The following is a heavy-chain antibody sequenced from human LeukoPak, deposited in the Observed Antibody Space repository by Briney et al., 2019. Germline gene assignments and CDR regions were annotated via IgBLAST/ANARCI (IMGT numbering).Heavy chain of an antibody. CDR2: IYHSGST. CDR1: GGSISSGGYS. V-gene: IGHV4-30-2*01. Sequence: SETLSLTCAVSGGSISSGGYSWSWIRQPPGKGLEWIGYIYHSGSTYYNPSLKSRVTISVDRSKNQFSLKLSSVTAADTAVYYCARGTPTFPPPFDPWGQGTLVTVSS. J-gene: IGHJ5*02. CDR3: ARGTPTFPPPFDP. D-gene: IGHD3-16*01.